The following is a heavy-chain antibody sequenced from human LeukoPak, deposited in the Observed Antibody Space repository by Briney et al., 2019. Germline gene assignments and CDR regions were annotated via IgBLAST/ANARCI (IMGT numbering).Heavy chain of an antibody. CDR3: ARAPKWQGYYYYMDV. CDR1: GFTFTSYD. V-gene: IGHV1-8*03. CDR2: MNPNSGNT. D-gene: IGHD5-12*01. J-gene: IGHJ6*03. Sequence: GASVKVSCKASGFTFTSYDINWVRQAPGQGLEWMGWMNPNSGNTGYAQKFQGRVTITRNTSISTAYMELSSLRSEDTAVYYCARAPKWQGYYYYMDVWGKGTTVTVSS.